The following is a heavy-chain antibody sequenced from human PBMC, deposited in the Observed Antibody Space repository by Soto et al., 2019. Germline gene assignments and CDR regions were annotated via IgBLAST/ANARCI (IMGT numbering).Heavy chain of an antibody. V-gene: IGHV3-30*03. Sequence: QPGGSLRLFCAASGFTFTSYGMHWVRQAPGKGLEWMALILHDGSAEYYADSVKGRFTISRDNSKNTLYLQMNSLRAEDTAVYYCARSRDGYSFYFYYGMDGWGQGTTVTVSS. CDR3: ARSRDGYSFYFYYGMDG. CDR1: GFTFTSYG. D-gene: IGHD4-4*01. CDR2: ILHDGSAE. J-gene: IGHJ6*02.